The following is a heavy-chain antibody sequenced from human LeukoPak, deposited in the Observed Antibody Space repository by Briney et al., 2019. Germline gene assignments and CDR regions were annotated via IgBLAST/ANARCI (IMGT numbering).Heavy chain of an antibody. CDR3: ARALAVVPAAINPFDY. J-gene: IGHJ4*02. D-gene: IGHD2-2*02. CDR2: IYYSGST. CDR1: GGSISSSSYY. Sequence: SETLSLTCTVSGGSISSSSYYWGWIRQPPGKGLEWIGSIYYSGSTNYNPSLKSRVTISVDTSKNQFSLKLSSVTAADTAVYYCARALAVVPAAINPFDYWGQGTLVTVSS. V-gene: IGHV4-39*07.